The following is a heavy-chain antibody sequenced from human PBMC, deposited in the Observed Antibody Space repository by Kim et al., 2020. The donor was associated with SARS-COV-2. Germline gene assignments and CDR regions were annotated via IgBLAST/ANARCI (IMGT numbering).Heavy chain of an antibody. CDR2: ISAYNGNT. Sequence: ASVNVSCKASGYTFTSYGISWVRQAPGQGLEWMGWISAYNGNTNYAQKLQGRVTMTTDTSTSTAYMELRSLRSDDTAVYYCARDLGRYDFWSGYSLIDYWGQGTLVTVSS. V-gene: IGHV1-18*04. J-gene: IGHJ4*02. D-gene: IGHD3-3*01. CDR3: ARDLGRYDFWSGYSLIDY. CDR1: GYTFTSYG.